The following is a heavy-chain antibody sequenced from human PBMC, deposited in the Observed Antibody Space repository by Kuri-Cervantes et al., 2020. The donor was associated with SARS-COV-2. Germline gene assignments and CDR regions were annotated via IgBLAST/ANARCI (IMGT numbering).Heavy chain of an antibody. CDR2: INHSGST. V-gene: IGHV4-34*01. CDR1: GGSFSGYY. Sequence: SETLSLTCAVYGGSFSGYYWSWIRQPPGRGLEWIGEINHSGSTNYNPSLKSRVTISVDTSKKQFSLKLSSVTAADTAVYYCARSAYGDYVLDYWGREPWSPSPQ. CDR3: ARSAYGDYVLDY. J-gene: IGHJ4*02. D-gene: IGHD4-17*01.